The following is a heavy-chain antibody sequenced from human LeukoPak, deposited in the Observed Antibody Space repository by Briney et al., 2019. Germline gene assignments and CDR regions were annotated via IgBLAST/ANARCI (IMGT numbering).Heavy chain of an antibody. J-gene: IGHJ6*02. V-gene: IGHV3-74*01. CDR1: GFTFSNYW. Sequence: GGSLRLSCAASGFTFSNYWMHWVRQAPGKGLVWVSRINSDGSSTTYADSVKGRFTISRDNAKNTLYLQMNSLRAEDTAVYYCARDYGRSRDYGMDVWGQGTTVTASS. CDR3: ARDYGRSRDYGMDV. CDR2: INSDGSST. D-gene: IGHD3-10*01.